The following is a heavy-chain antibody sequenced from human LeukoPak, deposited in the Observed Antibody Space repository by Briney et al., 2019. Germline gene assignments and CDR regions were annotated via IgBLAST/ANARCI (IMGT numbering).Heavy chain of an antibody. CDR2: IKQDGSEK. V-gene: IGHV3-7*01. CDR1: GFTFSSYW. J-gene: IGHJ4*02. Sequence: GGSLRLSCAASGFTFSSYWMTWVRQAPGKGLEWVANIKQDGSEKYYVNSVKGRFTISRDNAKNSLYLQMNSLRAEDTAVYYCARGGLRIAAAVWGQGTLVTVSS. CDR3: ARGGLRIAAAV. D-gene: IGHD6-13*01.